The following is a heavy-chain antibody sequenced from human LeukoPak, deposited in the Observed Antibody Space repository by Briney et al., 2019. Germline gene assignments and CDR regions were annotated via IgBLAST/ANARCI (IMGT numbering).Heavy chain of an antibody. D-gene: IGHD6-13*01. CDR3: ARRLAASNTFDS. J-gene: IGHJ4*02. CDR2: LYPGDSNT. Sequence: GESLKISCKGSGXGFTSYWIGWVRQMPGKGLEWMGILYPGDSNTRYSPSFQGQVTTSADKSISTAYLQWSSLKASDSAMYYCARRLAASNTFDSWGQGTLVTVSS. V-gene: IGHV5-51*01. CDR1: GXGFTSYW.